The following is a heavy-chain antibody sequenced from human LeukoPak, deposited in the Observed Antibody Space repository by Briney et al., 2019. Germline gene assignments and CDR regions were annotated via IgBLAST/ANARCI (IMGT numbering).Heavy chain of an antibody. CDR1: GFTFSSYA. J-gene: IGHJ4*02. V-gene: IGHV3-23*01. Sequence: GGSLRLSCAASGFTFSSYAMSWVRPAPGKGLEWVSAISGSGGSTYYADSVKGRFTISRDNSKNTLYLQMNSLRAEDTAVYYCAKNLQGYCSGGSCYSGLWGQGTLVTVSS. D-gene: IGHD2-15*01. CDR2: ISGSGGST. CDR3: AKNLQGYCSGGSCYSGL.